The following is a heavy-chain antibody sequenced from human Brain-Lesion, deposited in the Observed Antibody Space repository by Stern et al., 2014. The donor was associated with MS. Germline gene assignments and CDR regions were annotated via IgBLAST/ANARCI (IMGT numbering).Heavy chain of an antibody. Sequence: VQLVESGPGLVKPSETLSLTCTVSGGSITSSSYYWGWIRQPPGRGLEYIGPVFSPGTPFNPPSHKSRPPIPVDTSKNQSPLKRPSVTAAETAVYYCVRPDIMGTIWNGGQGTLVTVSP. D-gene: IGHD1-26*01. J-gene: IGHJ4*02. CDR3: VRPDIMGTIWN. CDR2: VFSPGTP. V-gene: IGHV4-39*01. CDR1: GGSITSSSYY.